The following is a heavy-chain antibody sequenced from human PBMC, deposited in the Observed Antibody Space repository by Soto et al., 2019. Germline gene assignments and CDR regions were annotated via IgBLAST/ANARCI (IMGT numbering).Heavy chain of an antibody. Sequence: PGGSLRLSCAASGFTFSSYAMSWVRQAPGKGLEWVSAISGSGGSTYYADSVKGRFTISRDNSKNTLYLQMNSLRAEDTAVYYWAKVPYQLSLYYYYYYMDVWGKGTTVTVSS. CDR2: ISGSGGST. V-gene: IGHV3-23*01. J-gene: IGHJ6*03. D-gene: IGHD2-2*01. CDR1: GFTFSSYA. CDR3: AKVPYQLSLYYYYYYMDV.